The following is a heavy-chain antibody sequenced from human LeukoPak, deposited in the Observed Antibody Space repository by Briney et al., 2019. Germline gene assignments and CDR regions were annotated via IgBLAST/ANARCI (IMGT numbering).Heavy chain of an antibody. J-gene: IGHJ5*02. CDR3: AKDEESQLLEVFDP. CDR1: VFTLSSYA. V-gene: IGHV3-23*01. D-gene: IGHD2-2*01. Sequence: GGCLRLSCAASVFTLSSYAMGWVCQAPREGLGWVSAISGRGGSTYYADAVTRRFTISRDNSKNTLYLQMNSLRAEDTAVYYCAKDEESQLLEVFDPWGQGTLVTVSP. CDR2: ISGRGGST.